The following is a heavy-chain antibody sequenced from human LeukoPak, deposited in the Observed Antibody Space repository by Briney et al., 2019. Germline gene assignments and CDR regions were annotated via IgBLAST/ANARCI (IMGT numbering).Heavy chain of an antibody. CDR1: GYTFTSYG. CDR3: ARDSTDVRYSSSWYADY. J-gene: IGHJ4*02. V-gene: IGHV1-18*01. Sequence: ASVKVSCKASGYTFTSYGISGVRQAPGQGLEWMGRISAYNGNTNYAQKLQGRVTMTTDTSTSTAYMELRSLRSDDTAVYYCARDSTDVRYSSSWYADYWGQGTLVTVSS. D-gene: IGHD6-13*01. CDR2: ISAYNGNT.